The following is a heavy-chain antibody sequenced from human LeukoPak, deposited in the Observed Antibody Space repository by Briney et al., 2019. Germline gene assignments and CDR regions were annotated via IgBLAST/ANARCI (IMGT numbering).Heavy chain of an antibody. CDR1: GFTFSSYG. D-gene: IGHD4-17*01. Sequence: GRSLRLSCAASGFTFSSYGMHWARQAPGKGLEWVAVTWHDGSNTYYADSVKGRFLLSRDNSLNTLYLQMNGLRAEDTAVYYCARDSDYGDGFDYWGQGTLVTVSS. J-gene: IGHJ4*02. V-gene: IGHV3-33*01. CDR2: TWHDGSNT. CDR3: ARDSDYGDGFDY.